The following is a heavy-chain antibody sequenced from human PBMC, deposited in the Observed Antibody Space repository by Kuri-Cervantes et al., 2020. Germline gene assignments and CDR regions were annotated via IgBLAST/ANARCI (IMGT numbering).Heavy chain of an antibody. CDR1: GYTFTGYY. D-gene: IGHD4-11*01. CDR2: IIPIFGTA. J-gene: IGHJ5*02. CDR3: ARGGGHSNYNWFDP. Sequence: SVKVSCKASGYTFTGYYVHWVRQAPGQGLEWMGGIIPIFGTANYAQKFQGRVTITADKSTSTAYMELSSLRSEDTAVYYCARGGGHSNYNWFDPWGQGTLVTVSS. V-gene: IGHV1-69*06.